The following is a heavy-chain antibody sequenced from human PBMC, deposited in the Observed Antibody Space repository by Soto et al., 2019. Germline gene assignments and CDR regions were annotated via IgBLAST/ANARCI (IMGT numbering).Heavy chain of an antibody. J-gene: IGHJ3*02. V-gene: IGHV5-10-1*03. CDR1: GYKFTSNR. D-gene: IGHD1-26*01. CDR2: VDPSDSYT. Sequence: EVQLEQSGAEVKKPGESLRISCKGSGYKFTSNRISWVRQKPGKDLEWVGSVDPSDSYTNYSPSFEGHVTISADRSTSTAYLQWSSLKASDTAIYYCARHLGAPAFDMWGQGTIVTVSS. CDR3: ARHLGAPAFDM.